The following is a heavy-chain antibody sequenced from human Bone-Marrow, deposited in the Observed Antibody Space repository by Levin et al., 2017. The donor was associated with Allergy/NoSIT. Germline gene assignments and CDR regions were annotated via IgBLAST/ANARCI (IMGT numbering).Heavy chain of an antibody. CDR1: GGSISRGDYS. D-gene: IGHD2-2*01. J-gene: IGHJ4*01. Sequence: PSETLSLTCAVSGGSISRGDYSWSWIRQPPGKGLEWIGYIYHGGSTFYTPSLKSRVAISVDRSKNQLSLKLNSVTAADTAVYYCARAGRRPGAVGWIDYWGQGILVIVSS. CDR3: ARAGRRPGAVGWIDY. CDR2: IYHGGST. V-gene: IGHV4-30-2*01.